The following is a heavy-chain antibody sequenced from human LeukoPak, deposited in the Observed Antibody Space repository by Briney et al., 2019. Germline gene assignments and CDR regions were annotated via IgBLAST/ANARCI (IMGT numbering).Heavy chain of an antibody. D-gene: IGHD5-18*01. J-gene: IGHJ4*02. CDR2: ISYDGSNK. CDR1: GFTFSSYA. Sequence: GGSLRLSCAASGFTFSSYAMHWVRQAPGKGLEWVAVISYDGSNKYYADSVKGRFTISRDNSKNTLYLQMNSLRAEDTAVYYCARAFDTAINPPDYWGQGTLVTVSS. CDR3: ARAFDTAINPPDY. V-gene: IGHV3-30-3*01.